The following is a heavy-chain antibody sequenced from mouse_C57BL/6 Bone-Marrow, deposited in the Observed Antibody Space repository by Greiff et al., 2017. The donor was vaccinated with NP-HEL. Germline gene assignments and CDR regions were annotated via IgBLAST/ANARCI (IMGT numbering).Heavy chain of an antibody. CDR1: GFTFSDYY. CDR2: ISNGGGST. V-gene: IGHV5-12*01. CDR3: ARGPYGPWFAY. D-gene: IGHD1-1*02. Sequence: EVQVVESGGGLVQPGGSLKLSCAASGFTFSDYYMYWVRQTPEKRLEWVAYISNGGGSTYYPDTVKGRFTISRDNAKNTLYLQMSRLKSEDTAMYYCARGPYGPWFAYWGQGTLVTVSA. J-gene: IGHJ3*01.